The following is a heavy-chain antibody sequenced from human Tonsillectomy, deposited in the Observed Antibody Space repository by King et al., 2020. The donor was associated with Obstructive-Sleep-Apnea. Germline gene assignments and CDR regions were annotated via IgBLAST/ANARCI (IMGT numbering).Heavy chain of an antibody. CDR1: GFTFDDYT. CDR2: IIWDGGST. CDR3: AKDMGEGYGGNSGGYFDY. V-gene: IGHV3-43*01. D-gene: IGHD4-23*01. Sequence: VQLVESGGVVVQPGGSLRLSCAASGFTFDDYTMHCVRQAPGKGLEWVSLIIWDGGSTYYADSVKGRFTISRDNSKNSLYLQMNSLRTEDTALYYCAKDMGEGYGGNSGGYFDYWGQGTLVTVSS. J-gene: IGHJ4*02.